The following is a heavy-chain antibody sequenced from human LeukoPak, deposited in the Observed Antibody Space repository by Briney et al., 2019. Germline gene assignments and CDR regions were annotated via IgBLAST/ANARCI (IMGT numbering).Heavy chain of an antibody. D-gene: IGHD1-26*01. CDR3: AKDAIVGATTGGFDY. Sequence: PGESLRPSCAASGFTFSSYGMHWVRQAPGKGLEWVAVISYDGSNKYYADSVKGRFTISRDNSKNTLYLQMNSLRAEDTAVYYCAKDAIVGATTGGFDYWGQGTLVTVSS. CDR1: GFTFSSYG. V-gene: IGHV3-30*18. CDR2: ISYDGSNK. J-gene: IGHJ4*02.